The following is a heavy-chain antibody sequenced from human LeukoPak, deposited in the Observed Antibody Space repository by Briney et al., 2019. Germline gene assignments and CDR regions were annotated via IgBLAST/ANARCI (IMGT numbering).Heavy chain of an antibody. CDR2: MNPNSGNT. CDR3: ARGRNYYRYFYYYMHV. CDR1: GHTFTSQE. Sequence: ASVNLSCKPSGHTFTSQEINWVRQATGQGLEWMGGMNPNSGNTGYAQKLQGRVTITRNTSISTAYRELSSRRSEDTAVYYCARGRNYYRYFYYYMHVGGKGTTVTVP. V-gene: IGHV1-8*03. J-gene: IGHJ6*03. D-gene: IGHD3-10*01.